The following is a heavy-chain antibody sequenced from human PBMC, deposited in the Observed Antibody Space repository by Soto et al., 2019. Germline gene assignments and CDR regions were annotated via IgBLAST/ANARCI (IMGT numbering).Heavy chain of an antibody. V-gene: IGHV1-2*04. CDR3: VREGGTLGHSLGELFPTQNYHYYGMDV. CDR1: GYSFTGYY. Sequence: ASVKVSCKASGYSFTGYYIHWLRQAPGQGPEWMGWINPNTGDAKYAQKFQGWVTLTRDTSISTAYMEMKRLKSDDTAVFYCVREGGTLGHSLGELFPTQNYHYYGMDVWRQGTTVTVSS. CDR2: INPNTGDA. D-gene: IGHD3-10*01. J-gene: IGHJ6*02.